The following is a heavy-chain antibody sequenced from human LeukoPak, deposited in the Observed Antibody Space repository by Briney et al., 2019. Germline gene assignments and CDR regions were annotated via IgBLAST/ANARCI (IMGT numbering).Heavy chain of an antibody. V-gene: IGHV4-59*12. D-gene: IGHD6-13*01. Sequence: SETLSLTCTVSGGSISSYYWSWIRQPPGKGLEWIGYIYYSGSTNYNPSLKSRVTISVNTSKNQFSLKLSSVTAADTAVYYCARGGGQLGYFDYWGQGTLVTVSS. CDR1: GGSISSYY. J-gene: IGHJ4*02. CDR2: IYYSGST. CDR3: ARGGGQLGYFDY.